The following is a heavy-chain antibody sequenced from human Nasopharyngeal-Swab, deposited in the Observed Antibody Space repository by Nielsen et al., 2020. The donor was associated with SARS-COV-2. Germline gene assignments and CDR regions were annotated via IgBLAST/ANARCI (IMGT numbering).Heavy chain of an antibody. D-gene: IGHD3-22*01. Sequence: ASVKVSCKASGYTFTSYGISWVRQAPGQGLEWMGWISAYNGNTNYAQKLQGRVTMTTDTSTSTACMELRSLRSDDTAVYYCARTYYYDSSGYYPVDYWGQGTLVTVSS. J-gene: IGHJ4*02. V-gene: IGHV1-18*01. CDR2: ISAYNGNT. CDR3: ARTYYYDSSGYYPVDY. CDR1: GYTFTSYG.